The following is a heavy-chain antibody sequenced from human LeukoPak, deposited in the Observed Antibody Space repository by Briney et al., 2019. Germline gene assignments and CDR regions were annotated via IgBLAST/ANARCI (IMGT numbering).Heavy chain of an antibody. V-gene: IGHV1-2*02. J-gene: IGHJ4*02. Sequence: ASVKVSCKASGYTFAAYYIHWLRQAPGQGLEWMGWINPNSGGTNYAQKFQDRVTMTGDTSISTAYMELSRLRSDDTAVYYCARDKDGYNYGPYYWGQGTLVTVSS. CDR2: INPNSGGT. CDR1: GYTFAAYY. D-gene: IGHD5-24*01. CDR3: ARDKDGYNYGPYY.